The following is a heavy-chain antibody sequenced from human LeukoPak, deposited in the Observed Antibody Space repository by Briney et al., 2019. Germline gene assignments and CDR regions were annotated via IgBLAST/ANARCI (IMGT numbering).Heavy chain of an antibody. CDR3: ASGTYRLGDY. J-gene: IGHJ4*02. D-gene: IGHD3-10*01. CDR1: GFSFSTYA. Sequence: PGGSLRLSCAASGFSFSTYAMSWVRQAPGKGLEWVSGISSNSADTYYADSVKGRFRVSRDNFKSTLYLQMNSLRAEDTAVYYCASGTYRLGDYWGQGTLVAVSS. CDR2: ISSNSADT. V-gene: IGHV3-23*01.